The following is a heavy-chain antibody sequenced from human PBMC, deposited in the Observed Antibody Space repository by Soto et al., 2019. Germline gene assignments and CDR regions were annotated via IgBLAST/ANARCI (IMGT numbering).Heavy chain of an antibody. D-gene: IGHD2-8*01. CDR2: IIPIFGTA. J-gene: IGHJ4*02. V-gene: IGHV1-69*13. Sequence: GASVKVSCKASGGTFSSYAISWVRQAPGQGLEWMGGIIPIFGTANYAQKFQGRVTITADESTSTAYMELSSLRSEDTAVYYCARTRREWDYFDYWGQGTLVTVSS. CDR3: ARTRREWDYFDY. CDR1: GGTFSSYA.